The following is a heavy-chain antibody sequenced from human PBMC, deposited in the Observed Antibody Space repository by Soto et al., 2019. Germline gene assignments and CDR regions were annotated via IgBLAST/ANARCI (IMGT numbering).Heavy chain of an antibody. D-gene: IGHD2-2*01. Sequence: ASVKVSCKASGYTFTSYDINWVRQATGQGLEWMGWMNPNSGNTGYAQKFQGRFTISRDNAKNSLYLQMNSLRAEDTAVYYCAVVPAANGHYGMDVWRQGTTVTVSS. CDR3: AVVPAANGHYGMDV. CDR1: GYTFTSYD. CDR2: MNPNSGNT. J-gene: IGHJ6*02. V-gene: IGHV1-8*01.